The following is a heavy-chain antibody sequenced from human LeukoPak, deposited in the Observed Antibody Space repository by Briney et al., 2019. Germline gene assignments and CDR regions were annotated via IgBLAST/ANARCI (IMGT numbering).Heavy chain of an antibody. Sequence: SETLSLTCTVSGCSMSRYYWSWIRQPAGKGLEWIGGSTNQNPSLKSRIAISVDTSKNQFSLKLSSVTAADTAVYYCARHDYRYYILLWGQGTLVTVSS. CDR3: ARHDYRYYILL. CDR2: ST. CDR1: GCSMSRYY. D-gene: IGHD3-16*02. J-gene: IGHJ4*02. V-gene: IGHV4-59*08.